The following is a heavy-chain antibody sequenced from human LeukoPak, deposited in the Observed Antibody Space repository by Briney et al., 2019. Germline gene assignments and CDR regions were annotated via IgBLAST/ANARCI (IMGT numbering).Heavy chain of an antibody. CDR2: IYSGGST. J-gene: IGHJ3*02. Sequence: GGSLRLSCAASGFTVSSNYMSWVRQAPGKGLEWVSVIYSGGSTYYADSVKGRFTISRDNSKNTLYLQMNSLRAEDTAVYYCARDRCSSTSCYPHDAFDIWGQGTMVTVSS. CDR1: GFTVSSNY. CDR3: ARDRCSSTSCYPHDAFDI. D-gene: IGHD2-2*01. V-gene: IGHV3-66*01.